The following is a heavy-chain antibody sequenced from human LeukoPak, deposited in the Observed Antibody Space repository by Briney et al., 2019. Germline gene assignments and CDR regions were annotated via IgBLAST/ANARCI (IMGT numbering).Heavy chain of an antibody. D-gene: IGHD6-6*01. CDR1: GGSISSGTYF. CDR3: ARGGSSPRPFDY. CDR2: IFYSGST. J-gene: IGHJ4*02. Sequence: SQTLSLTCTVSGGSISSGTYFWSWIRQHPGKGLEWIGYIFYSGSTYYNPSLNSRVNISLDTSKNQFSLKLTSVTAADTAVYYCARGGSSPRPFDYWGQGTLVTVSS. V-gene: IGHV4-31*03.